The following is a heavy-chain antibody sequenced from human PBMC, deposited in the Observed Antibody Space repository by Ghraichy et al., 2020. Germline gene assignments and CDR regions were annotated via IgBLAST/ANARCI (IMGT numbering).Heavy chain of an antibody. CDR2: ISGSGGST. J-gene: IGHJ4*02. Sequence: LSLTCAASGFTFSSYAMSWVRQAPGKGLEWVSAISGSGGSTYYADSVKGRFTISRDNSKNTLYLQMNSLRAEDTAVYYCAKGVEWLRFEGAFHYWGQGTLVTVSS. V-gene: IGHV3-23*01. D-gene: IGHD5-12*01. CDR1: GFTFSSYA. CDR3: AKGVEWLRFEGAFHY.